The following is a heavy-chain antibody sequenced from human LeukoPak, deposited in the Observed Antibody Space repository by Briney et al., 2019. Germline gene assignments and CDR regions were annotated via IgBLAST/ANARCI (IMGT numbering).Heavy chain of an antibody. D-gene: IGHD1-26*01. V-gene: IGHV3-21*01. Sequence: PGGSLRLSCAASGFNFSSYSMNWVRQAPGKGLDWVSSISSSSSYIYYADSVKGRFSISRDNAKNSLYLQMNSLRAEDTAVYYCARDLLGWELHYFDYWGQGTLVTVSS. CDR2: ISSSSSYI. CDR3: ARDLLGWELHYFDY. J-gene: IGHJ4*02. CDR1: GFNFSSYS.